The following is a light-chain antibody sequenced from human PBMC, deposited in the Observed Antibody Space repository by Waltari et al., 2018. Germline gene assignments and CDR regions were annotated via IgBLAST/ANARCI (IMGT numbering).Light chain of an antibody. Sequence: QLAVTQSPSAYAPLGASVKLTCTLSSEHRAYAIAWHPQQPEQGPRFLMKIDGGGGHTKGDGIPDRFSGFSSGAERYLTISSLQYEDEAAYYWQTWDPDTVVFGGGTKLTV. CDR3: QTWDPDTVV. J-gene: IGLJ2*01. CDR1: SEHRAYA. V-gene: IGLV4-69*01. CDR2: IDGGGGH.